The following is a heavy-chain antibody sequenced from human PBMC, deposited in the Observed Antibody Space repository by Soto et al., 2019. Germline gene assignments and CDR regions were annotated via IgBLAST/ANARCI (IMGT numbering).Heavy chain of an antibody. Sequence: PGESLKISCKGSGYSFTSYWIGWVRQMPGKGLEWMGIIYPGDSDTRYSPSFQGQVTISADKSISTAYLQWSSLRASDTAIYYCARSKVPTAITRLYGMGVWGQGTSVTVSS. CDR2: IYPGDSDT. V-gene: IGHV5-51*01. CDR3: ARSKVPTAITRLYGMGV. D-gene: IGHD3-9*01. J-gene: IGHJ6*02. CDR1: GYSFTSYW.